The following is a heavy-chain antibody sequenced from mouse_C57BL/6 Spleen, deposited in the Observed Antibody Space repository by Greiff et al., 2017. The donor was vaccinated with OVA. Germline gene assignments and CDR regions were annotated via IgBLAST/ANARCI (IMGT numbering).Heavy chain of an antibody. CDR1: GYTFTSYW. CDR2: IDPSDSYT. Sequence: QVQLKQPGAELVMPGASVKLSCKASGYTFTSYWMHWVKQRPGQGLEWIGEIDPSDSYTNYNQKFKGKSTLTVDKSSSTAYRQLSSLTSEDSAVYYCASPGPGSSFYWYFDVWGTGTTVTVSS. D-gene: IGHD1-1*01. CDR3: ASPGPGSSFYWYFDV. J-gene: IGHJ1*03. V-gene: IGHV1-69*01.